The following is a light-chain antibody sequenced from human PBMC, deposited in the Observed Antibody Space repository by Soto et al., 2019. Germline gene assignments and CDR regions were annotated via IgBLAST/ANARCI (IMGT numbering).Light chain of an antibody. J-gene: IGKJ4*01. Sequence: EIVLTQSPATLSLSPGERATLSCRASQSVGSYLTWYQQKPGQAPRLLIYGASNRAAGIPARFTGSGSGTDFTLTISSLEPDDFAVYYCHQRSDWPSIFGGGTKVDIK. CDR3: HQRSDWPSI. CDR1: QSVGSY. V-gene: IGKV3-11*01. CDR2: GAS.